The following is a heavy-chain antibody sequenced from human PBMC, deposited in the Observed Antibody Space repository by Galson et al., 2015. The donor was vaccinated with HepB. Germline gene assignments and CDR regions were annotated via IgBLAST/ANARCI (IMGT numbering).Heavy chain of an antibody. V-gene: IGHV3-15*01. CDR1: GFTFSNAW. J-gene: IGHJ4*02. D-gene: IGHD6-13*01. CDR3: TTDSPLRSGYSTLYYFDY. Sequence: SLRLSCAASGFTFSNAWMSWVRQAPGKGLEWVGRIKSKTDGGTTDYAAPVKGRFTISRDDSKNTLYLQMNSLKTEDTAVYYCTTDSPLRSGYSTLYYFDYWGQGTLVTVSS. CDR2: IKSKTDGGTT.